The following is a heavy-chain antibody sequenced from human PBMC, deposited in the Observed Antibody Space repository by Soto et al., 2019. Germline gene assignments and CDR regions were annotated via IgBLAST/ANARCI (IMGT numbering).Heavy chain of an antibody. V-gene: IGHV4-59*12. CDR2: IYYSGST. CDR3: ARDRGGYERIDY. J-gene: IGHJ4*02. Sequence: TLSLTCTVSGGSISDFYWSWIRQPPGKGLERIGYIYYSGSTYYNPSLKSRVTISVDTSKNQFSLKLNSVTAADTAVYYCARDRGGYERIDYWGQGTLVTVSS. CDR1: GGSISDFY. D-gene: IGHD5-12*01.